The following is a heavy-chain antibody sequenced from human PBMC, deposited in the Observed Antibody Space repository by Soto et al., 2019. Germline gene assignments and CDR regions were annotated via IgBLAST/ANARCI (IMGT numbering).Heavy chain of an antibody. Sequence: PSETLSLTCTVSGGSISSSSYYWGWIRQPPGKGLEWIGSFSYSGTTYYNPSLKSRVTIPVDTSKNQFSLNLSSVTAADTAVYYCARPHYCSSATCYEAFDYWGQGTLVTVSS. CDR1: GGSISSSSYY. D-gene: IGHD2-2*01. J-gene: IGHJ4*02. V-gene: IGHV4-39*01. CDR3: ARPHYCSSATCYEAFDY. CDR2: FSYSGTT.